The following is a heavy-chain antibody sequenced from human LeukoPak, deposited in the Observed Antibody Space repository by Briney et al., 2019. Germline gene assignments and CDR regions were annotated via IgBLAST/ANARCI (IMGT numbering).Heavy chain of an antibody. D-gene: IGHD1-14*01. V-gene: IGHV1-2*02. CDR3: ARDGHTEDHFDY. J-gene: IGHJ4*02. Sequence: ASVKVSCKASGYTFSGNYMHWVRQAPGQGLEWMGWINPNSGGTNYVQKLQGRVTMTTDTSTSTAYMELRSLRSDDTAVYYCARDGHTEDHFDYWGQGTLVTVSS. CDR2: INPNSGGT. CDR1: GYTFSGNY.